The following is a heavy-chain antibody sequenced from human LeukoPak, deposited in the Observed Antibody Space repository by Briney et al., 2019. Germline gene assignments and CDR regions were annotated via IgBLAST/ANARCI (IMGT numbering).Heavy chain of an antibody. J-gene: IGHJ4*02. V-gene: IGHV3-53*01. CDR2: IYSGGST. CDR1: GFTVSSNH. D-gene: IGHD1-1*01. Sequence: GGSLRLSCAASGFTVSSNHMSWVRQAPGKGLEWVSAIYSGGSTDYADSVKGRFTISGDNLKNTLYLQMNTLRAEDTAVYYCARGPAGYNWGQGTLVTVSS. CDR3: ARGPAGYN.